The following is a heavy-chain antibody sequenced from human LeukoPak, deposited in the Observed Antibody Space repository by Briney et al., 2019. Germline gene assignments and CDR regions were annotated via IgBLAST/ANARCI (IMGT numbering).Heavy chain of an antibody. CDR3: AKDRGGYDSSGYFVYYYYYGMDV. D-gene: IGHD3-22*01. V-gene: IGHV3-74*01. J-gene: IGHJ6*02. CDR1: GFTFSPVW. Sequence: GGSLRLSCAASGFTFSPVWMHWVRQAPGKGLMWVSHIINDGSYTTYADSVKGRFTISRDNAKNTVCLQMNSLRAEDTAVYYCAKDRGGYDSSGYFVYYYYYGMDVWGQGTTVTVSS. CDR2: IINDGSYT.